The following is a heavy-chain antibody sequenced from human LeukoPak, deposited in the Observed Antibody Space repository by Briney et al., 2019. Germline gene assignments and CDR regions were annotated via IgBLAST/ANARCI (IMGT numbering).Heavy chain of an antibody. J-gene: IGHJ4*02. Sequence: GGSLRLSCAASGFIFNNYGLVWVRQAPGKGLEWVSAISNDGGGTTYADFVKGRFSVSRDNSKNTLFLQMNSLRAEDTALYYCAKQKGYCSGGSCYYSDYWGQGTLVTVSS. CDR2: ISNDGGGT. V-gene: IGHV3-23*01. CDR3: AKQKGYCSGGSCYYSDY. CDR1: GFIFNNYG. D-gene: IGHD2-15*01.